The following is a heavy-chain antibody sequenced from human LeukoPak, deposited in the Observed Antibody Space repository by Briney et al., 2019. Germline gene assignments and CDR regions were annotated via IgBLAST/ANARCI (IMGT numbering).Heavy chain of an antibody. CDR2: IYSGGST. J-gene: IGHJ4*02. Sequence: GGSLRLSCAPSGFTVSSNYMSWVRQAPGKGLKWVSVIYSGGSTYYADSVKGRFTISRDNSKNTLYLQMNSLRAEDTAVYYCARGGTFPIFDYWGQGTLVTVSS. V-gene: IGHV3-53*01. CDR3: ARGGTFPIFDY. CDR1: GFTVSSNY. D-gene: IGHD2-15*01.